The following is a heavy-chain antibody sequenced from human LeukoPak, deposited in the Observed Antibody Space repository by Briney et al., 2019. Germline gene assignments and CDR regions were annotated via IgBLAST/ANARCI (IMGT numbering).Heavy chain of an antibody. D-gene: IGHD2-21*02. CDR1: GGSFSGYY. J-gene: IGHJ4*01. CDR2: INHSGST. CDR3: ASLSAGCGGDCRDYYFDY. Sequence: SETLSLTCAVYGGSFSGYYWSWIRQPPGKGLEWIGEINHSGSTNYNPSLKSRVTISVDTSKNQFSLKLSSVTAADTAVYYCASLSAGCGGDCRDYYFDYWGQEPWSPSPQ. V-gene: IGHV4-34*01.